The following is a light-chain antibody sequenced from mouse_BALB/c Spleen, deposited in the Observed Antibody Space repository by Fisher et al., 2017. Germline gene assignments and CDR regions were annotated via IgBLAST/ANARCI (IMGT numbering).Light chain of an antibody. CDR2: STS. Sequence: IVITQSPAIMSASPGEKVTMTCSASSSVSYMYWYQQKSGASPKLWIYSTSNLASGVPARFSGSGSGNSYSLTISSMEGEDAATYYCQQRSSYPFTFGSGTKLEIK. CDR3: QQRSSYPFT. CDR1: SSVSY. J-gene: IGKJ4*01. V-gene: IGKV4-57*01.